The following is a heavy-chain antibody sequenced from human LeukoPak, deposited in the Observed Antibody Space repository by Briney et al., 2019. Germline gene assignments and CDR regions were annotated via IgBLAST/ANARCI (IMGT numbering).Heavy chain of an antibody. D-gene: IGHD6-19*01. CDR3: AKALYSSGWYRFDP. CDR1: GFTFSSYG. Sequence: SGGSLRLSCAASGFTFSSYGMHWVRQAPGKGLEWVAFIRYDGSNKYYADSVKGRFTISRDNSKNTLYLQMNSLRAEDTAVYYCAKALYSSGWYRFDPWGQGTLVTVSS. V-gene: IGHV3-30*02. CDR2: IRYDGSNK. J-gene: IGHJ5*02.